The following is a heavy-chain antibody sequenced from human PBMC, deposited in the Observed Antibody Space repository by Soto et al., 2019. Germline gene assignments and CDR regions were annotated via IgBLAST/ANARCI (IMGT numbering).Heavy chain of an antibody. J-gene: IGHJ4*02. Sequence: QVQLQQWGAGLLKPSETLSLTCAVYGGSFSGYYWSWIRQPPGKGLEWIGEINHSGSTNYNPSLKSRVNISVATSKNQVSLKLSSVTAADTAVYYCARAWGGVPDYWGQGTLVTVSS. V-gene: IGHV4-34*01. D-gene: IGHD3-16*01. CDR2: INHSGST. CDR3: ARAWGGVPDY. CDR1: GGSFSGYY.